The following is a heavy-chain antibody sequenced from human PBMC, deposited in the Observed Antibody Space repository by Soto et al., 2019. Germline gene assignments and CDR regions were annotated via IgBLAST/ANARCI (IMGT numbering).Heavy chain of an antibody. Sequence: ASVKVSCKASGYTFTGYYMHWVRQAPGQGLEWMGWINPNSGGTNYAQKFQGWVTMTRDTSISTAYMELSRLRSDDTAVYYCARSTVVTTNAFDIWGQGTMVTV. CDR1: GYTFTGYY. J-gene: IGHJ3*02. CDR3: ARSTVVTTNAFDI. V-gene: IGHV1-2*04. CDR2: INPNSGGT. D-gene: IGHD2-15*01.